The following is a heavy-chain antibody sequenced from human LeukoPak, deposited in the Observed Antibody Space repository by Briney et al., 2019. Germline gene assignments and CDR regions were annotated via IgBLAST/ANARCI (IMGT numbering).Heavy chain of an antibody. J-gene: IGHJ6*02. CDR3: ARVTMPYYYYGMDV. CDR1: GNYW. D-gene: IGHD2-2*01. CDR2: INSDGSWT. V-gene: IGHV3-74*01. Sequence: PGGSLRLSCAASGNYWMHWVRQAPGKGQVWVSHINSDGSWTSYADSVKGRFTISKDNAKNTVYLQMNSLRAEDTAVYYCARVTMPYYYYGMDVWGQGTTVTVSS.